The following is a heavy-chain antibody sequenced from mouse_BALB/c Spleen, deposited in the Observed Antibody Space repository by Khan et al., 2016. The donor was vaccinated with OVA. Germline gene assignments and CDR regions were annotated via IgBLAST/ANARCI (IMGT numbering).Heavy chain of an antibody. Sequence: QVQLRESGPDLVAPSQSLSITCTVSGFSLSSYAIHWVRQPPGKGLEWLVVIWSDGRTTYNSALKSRLSISKDNSKSQVFLKINSLQTDATAMYYCARHQFPLSMDSWGPGTSVPVSS. CDR3: ARHQFPLSMDS. J-gene: IGHJ4*01. CDR2: IWSDGRT. CDR1: GFSLSSYA. V-gene: IGHV2-6-2*01.